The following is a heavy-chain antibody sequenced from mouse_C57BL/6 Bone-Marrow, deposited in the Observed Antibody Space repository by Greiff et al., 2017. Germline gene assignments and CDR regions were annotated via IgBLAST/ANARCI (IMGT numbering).Heavy chain of an antibody. J-gene: IGHJ2*01. CDR3: AREGPMVTTSYFDY. CDR1: GYTFTSYW. Sequence: QVQLQQPGAELVKPGASVKLSCKASGYTFTSYWMQWVKQRPGQGLEWIGEIDPSDSYTNYNQKFKGKATLTVDTSSSTAYMQLSSLTSEDSAVYYCAREGPMVTTSYFDYWGQGTTLTVSS. D-gene: IGHD2-2*01. CDR2: IDPSDSYT. V-gene: IGHV1-50*01.